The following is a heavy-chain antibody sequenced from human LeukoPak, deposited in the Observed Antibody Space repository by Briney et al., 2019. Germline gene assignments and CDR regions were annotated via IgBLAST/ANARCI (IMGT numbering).Heavy chain of an antibody. J-gene: IGHJ6*03. Sequence: PGGSLRLSCAASGFSLSSYSMNWIRQAPGKGLEWVSSISTDNSYRHYADSVKGRFTISRDNSKNTLYLQMNSLRAEDTAVYYCAKGIGYCSSTSCPYYYYYYMDVWGKGTTVTVSS. D-gene: IGHD2-2*01. CDR3: AKGIGYCSSTSCPYYYYYYMDV. V-gene: IGHV3-21*04. CDR2: ISTDNSYR. CDR1: GFSLSSYS.